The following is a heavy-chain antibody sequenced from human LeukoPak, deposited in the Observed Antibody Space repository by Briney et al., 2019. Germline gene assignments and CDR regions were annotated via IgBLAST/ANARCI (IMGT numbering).Heavy chain of an antibody. CDR1: GFTFSTYG. CDR2: ISGSGGAS. V-gene: IGHV3-23*01. D-gene: IGHD1-26*01. CDR3: ARAPRFRLVGVPKGPFDP. J-gene: IGHJ5*02. Sequence: GGSLRLSCAASGFTFSTYGMSWVRQAPGKGLEWVSGISGSGGASYYADSVKGRFTISRDNAKNSLYLQMHSLRAEDTAIYYCARAPRFRLVGVPKGPFDPWGQGTLVTVSS.